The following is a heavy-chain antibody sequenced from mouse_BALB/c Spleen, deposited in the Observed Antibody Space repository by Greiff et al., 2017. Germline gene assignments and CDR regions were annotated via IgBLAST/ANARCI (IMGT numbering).Heavy chain of an antibody. CDR3: AREGSSYYAMDY. V-gene: IGHV2-9*02. CDR1: GFSLTSYG. Sequence: QVQLKQSGPGLVAPSQSLSITCTVSGFSLTSYGVHWVRQPPGKGLEWLGVIWAGGSTNYNSALMSRLSISKDNSKSQVFLKMNSLQTDDTAMYCCAREGSSYYAMDYWGQGTSVTVSS. CDR2: IWAGGST. J-gene: IGHJ4*01. D-gene: IGHD1-1*01.